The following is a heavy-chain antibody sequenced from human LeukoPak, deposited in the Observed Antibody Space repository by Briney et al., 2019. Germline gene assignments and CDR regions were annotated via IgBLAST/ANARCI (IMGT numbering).Heavy chain of an antibody. V-gene: IGHV1-69*06. CDR1: GGTFSSYA. Sequence: SVRVSGKASGGTFSSYAISWVRQAHGQGLEWMGGIILIFGTANYAQKFQGRVTITADKSTSTAYMERSSLRSEDTGVYYCARDSLRSYGAFDYWGQGTVVSVFS. CDR2: IILIFGTA. D-gene: IGHD5-18*01. CDR3: ARDSLRSYGAFDY. J-gene: IGHJ4*02.